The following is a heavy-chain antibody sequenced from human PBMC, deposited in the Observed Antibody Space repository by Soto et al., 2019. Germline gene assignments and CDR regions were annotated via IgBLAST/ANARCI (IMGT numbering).Heavy chain of an antibody. CDR3: ARAPYYDILPGYRPALYYCYGMDD. Sequence: PSETLSLTCAVYGGSFSGYYWSWIRQPPGKGLEWIGEINHSGSTNYNPSLKSRVTISVDTSKNQFSLKLSSVTAADTAVYYCARAPYYDILPGYRPALYYCYGMDDWGQGTTVTVS. D-gene: IGHD3-9*01. J-gene: IGHJ6*02. V-gene: IGHV4-34*01. CDR1: GGSFSGYY. CDR2: INHSGST.